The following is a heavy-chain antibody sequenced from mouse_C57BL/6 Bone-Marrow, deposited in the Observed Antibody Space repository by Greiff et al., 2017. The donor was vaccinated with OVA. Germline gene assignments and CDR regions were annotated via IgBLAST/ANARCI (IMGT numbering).Heavy chain of an antibody. CDR3: ARRRGRRKRDWFAY. Sequence: QVQLQQPGAELVKPGASVKLSCKASGYTFTSYWMHWVKQRPGRGLEWIGRIDPNSGGTKYNEKFKSKATLTVDKPSSTAYMQLSSLTSEDSAVYYGARRRGRRKRDWFAYWGQGTLVTVSA. J-gene: IGHJ3*01. CDR1: GYTFTSYW. CDR2: IDPNSGGT. V-gene: IGHV1-72*01.